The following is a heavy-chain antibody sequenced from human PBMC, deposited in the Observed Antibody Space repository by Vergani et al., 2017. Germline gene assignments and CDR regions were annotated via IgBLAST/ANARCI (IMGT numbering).Heavy chain of an antibody. Sequence: QVQLVQSGAEVKKPGASVKVSCKASGYTFTSYGISWVRQAPGQGLEWMGWISAYNGNTNYAQKLQGRVTMPTDTSTSTAYMELRSLRSDDTAVYYCARNYDSSGYYPNDAFDIWGQGTMVTVSS. CDR2: ISAYNGNT. J-gene: IGHJ3*02. V-gene: IGHV1-18*01. CDR3: ARNYDSSGYYPNDAFDI. D-gene: IGHD3-22*01. CDR1: GYTFTSYG.